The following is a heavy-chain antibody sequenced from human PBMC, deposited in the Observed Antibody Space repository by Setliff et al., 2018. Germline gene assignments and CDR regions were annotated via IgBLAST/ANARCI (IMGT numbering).Heavy chain of an antibody. J-gene: IGHJ6*02. CDR2: ISSSGSTI. CDR3: ARDVDYSRPEYYYGMDV. Sequence: GGSLRLSCVASGFTVSSNYMSWIRQAPGKGLEWVSYISSSGSTIYYADSVKGRFTISRDNAKNSLYLQMNSLRAEDTAVYYCARDVDYSRPEYYYGMDVWGQGTTVTVSS. CDR1: GFTVSSNY. V-gene: IGHV3-11*04. D-gene: IGHD4-4*01.